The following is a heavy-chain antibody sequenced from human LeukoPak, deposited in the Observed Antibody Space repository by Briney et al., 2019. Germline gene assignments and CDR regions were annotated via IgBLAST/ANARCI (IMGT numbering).Heavy chain of an antibody. Sequence: PGGSLRLSCAASGFTFSSFAMSWVRQAPGKGLEWVSGFRGSDGSTDYADSVKGRFTIFRDNSKNTLYLQMTSRRADDTAVYYCAKSEQEPMNYFDYWGQGALVIVSS. CDR2: FRGSDGST. CDR1: GFTFSSFA. J-gene: IGHJ4*02. V-gene: IGHV3-23*01. CDR3: AKSEQEPMNYFDY.